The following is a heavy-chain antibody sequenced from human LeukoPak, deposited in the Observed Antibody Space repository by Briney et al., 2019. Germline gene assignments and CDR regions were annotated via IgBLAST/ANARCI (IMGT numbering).Heavy chain of an antibody. D-gene: IGHD6-13*01. Sequence: GGSLRLSCAASGFTFSTYWMHWVRQAPGKGLVWVSRINSDGSSTTYADSVKGRFTISRDNAKNTLYLQMNSLRVEDTAVYYCAKSFGIAAAGSGDFQHWGQGTLVTVSS. V-gene: IGHV3-74*01. CDR1: GFTFSTYW. CDR3: AKSFGIAAAGSGDFQH. CDR2: INSDGSST. J-gene: IGHJ1*01.